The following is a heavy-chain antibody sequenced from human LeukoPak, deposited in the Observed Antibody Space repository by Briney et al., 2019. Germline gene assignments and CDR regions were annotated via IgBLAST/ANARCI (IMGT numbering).Heavy chain of an antibody. CDR3: ARGNYCSGGSCYDGAFDY. D-gene: IGHD2-15*01. CDR1: GYTFTSYG. Sequence: ASVKVSCKASGYTFTSYGINWVRQAPGQGLEWRGWSSGYNGNTNYAQKLQGRVTMTTDTSTSTAYMELRSLRSDDTAVYYCARGNYCSGGSCYDGAFDYWGQGTLVTVSS. V-gene: IGHV1-18*01. CDR2: SSGYNGNT. J-gene: IGHJ4*02.